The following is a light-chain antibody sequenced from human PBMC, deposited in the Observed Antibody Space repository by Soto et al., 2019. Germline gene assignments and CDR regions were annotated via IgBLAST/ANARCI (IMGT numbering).Light chain of an antibody. Sequence: DIQMTQSPSSLSASVGDRVTITCRASQSISSYLNWYQQKPGKAPKLLIYAASSLQSGVPSRFSGSGSGTDFTLTISSLQPEDFATYYCQQSYSTPPFTFGPGTKVVIK. J-gene: IGKJ3*01. CDR2: AAS. V-gene: IGKV1-39*01. CDR3: QQSYSTPPFT. CDR1: QSISSY.